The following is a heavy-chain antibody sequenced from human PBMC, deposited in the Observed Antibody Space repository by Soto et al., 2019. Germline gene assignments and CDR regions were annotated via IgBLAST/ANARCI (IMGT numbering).Heavy chain of an antibody. Sequence: QAQLVQSGPEVKEPGASVKVSCKASGYTFSSRGIYWVRQAPGQGLEWMGWISPHNAKTHYAQSLQGRVTLTTGTSTSTAYMDLRSLRSDDTAVYYCVREAGDYDWYFDLWGRGTPVTVSS. J-gene: IGHJ2*01. D-gene: IGHD4-17*01. V-gene: IGHV1-18*01. CDR3: VREAGDYDWYFDL. CDR2: ISPHNAKT. CDR1: GYTFSSRG.